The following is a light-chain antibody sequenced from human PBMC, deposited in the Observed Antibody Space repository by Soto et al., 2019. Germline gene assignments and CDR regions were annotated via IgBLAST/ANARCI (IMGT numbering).Light chain of an antibody. J-gene: IGKJ2*01. Sequence: EIVLTQSPGTLSLSPGEGATLSCRASQSVSSSYLAWYQQKPGQAPRLLIYAASSRAPGIPDRFRGSGSGTDFTLTISRLEPEDFAVYYCQQYGRSSYTFGQGTKLEIK. CDR3: QQYGRSSYT. CDR1: QSVSSSY. V-gene: IGKV3-20*01. CDR2: AAS.